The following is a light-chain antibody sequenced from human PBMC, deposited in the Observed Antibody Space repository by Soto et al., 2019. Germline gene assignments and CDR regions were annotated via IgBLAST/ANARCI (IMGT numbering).Light chain of an antibody. Sequence: QSVLTQPASVSGSPGQSITISCTGTSSDVGGYNYVSWYQQHPGKAPKLMIYDVSNRPSGVSNRFSGSKSGNTASLTISGLQAEDEADHYCSSYTSSSNLYVFGTGTKVTVL. V-gene: IGLV2-14*01. CDR1: SSDVGGYNY. CDR3: SSYTSSSNLYV. CDR2: DVS. J-gene: IGLJ1*01.